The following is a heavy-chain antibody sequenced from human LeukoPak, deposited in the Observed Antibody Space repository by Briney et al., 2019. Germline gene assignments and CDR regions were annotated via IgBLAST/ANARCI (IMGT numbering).Heavy chain of an antibody. J-gene: IGHJ6*03. Sequence: GGSLRLSCAASGFTFSSYEMNWVRQAPGKGLEWVSYISSSGSTIYYADSVKGRFTISRDNSKNTLYLQMNSLKGDDTAVYYCAKDSAFYYTDVWGKGTTVIISS. D-gene: IGHD3-10*01. V-gene: IGHV3-48*03. CDR2: ISSSGSTI. CDR3: AKDSAFYYTDV. CDR1: GFTFSSYE.